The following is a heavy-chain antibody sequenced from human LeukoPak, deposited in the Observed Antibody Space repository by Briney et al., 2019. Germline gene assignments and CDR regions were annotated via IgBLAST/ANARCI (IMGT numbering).Heavy chain of an antibody. CDR2: IKRDGSEK. V-gene: IGHV3-7*01. J-gene: IGHJ4*02. CDR1: GFTSSSYW. D-gene: IGHD6-13*01. Sequence: QPGGSLRLSCAFSGFTSSSYWMTWVRQAPGKGLEWVANIKRDGSEKYYVDSVKGRFTISRDNAKNSLYLQMNSLRAEDTAVYYCVRGQYSSNYYYFDYWGQGTLVTVSS. CDR3: VRGQYSSNYYYFDY.